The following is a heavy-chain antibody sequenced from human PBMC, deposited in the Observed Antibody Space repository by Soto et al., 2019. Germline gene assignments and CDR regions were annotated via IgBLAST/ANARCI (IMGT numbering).Heavy chain of an antibody. V-gene: IGHV3-33*01. CDR3: ARDRGFSPDY. J-gene: IGHJ4*02. D-gene: IGHD3-3*01. CDR1: GFTFSGYG. CDR2: IWYDGSKK. Sequence: GGSLRLSCAASGFTFSGYGMHWARRAPGKGLEWVAFIWYDGSKKYYVDSVKGRFTISRDSSRDTLYLQMNSLRAEDTAVYYCARDRGFSPDYWGQGTLVTVSS.